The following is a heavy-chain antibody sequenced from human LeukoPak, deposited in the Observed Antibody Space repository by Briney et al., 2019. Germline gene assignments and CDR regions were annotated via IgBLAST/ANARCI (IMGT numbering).Heavy chain of an antibody. CDR3: ARGFGHP. Sequence: SETLSLTCTVSGGSISGYYWSWFRQPAGKGLEWIGRVYTSGTTNHNPSLKSRVTMSIDTSKNQFSLKLTSVTAADTAVYYCARGFGHPWGQGTLVTVSS. J-gene: IGHJ5*02. D-gene: IGHD3-10*01. V-gene: IGHV4-4*07. CDR2: VYTSGTT. CDR1: GGSISGYY.